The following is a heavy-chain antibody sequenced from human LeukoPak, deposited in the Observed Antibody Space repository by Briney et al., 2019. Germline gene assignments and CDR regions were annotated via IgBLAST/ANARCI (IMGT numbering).Heavy chain of an antibody. CDR1: GGSISSYY. Sequence: PSETLSLTCTVSGGSISSYYWSWIRQPPGKGLEWIGYIYYSGSTNYNPSLKSRVTISVDTSKNQFSLKLSSVTAADTAVYYCARRQWAKYYLDYWGQGALVTVSS. CDR3: ARRQWAKYYLDY. D-gene: IGHD2-8*01. J-gene: IGHJ4*02. CDR2: IYYSGST. V-gene: IGHV4-59*01.